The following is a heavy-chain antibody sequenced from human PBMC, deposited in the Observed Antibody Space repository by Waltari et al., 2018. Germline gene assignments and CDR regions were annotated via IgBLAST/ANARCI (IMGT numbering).Heavy chain of an antibody. Sequence: QVQLQQWGAGLLKPSETLSLTCAVYGGSFSGYYWSWIRQPPGKGLEWIGEINHSGSTNYNPSLKSRVTISVDTSKNQFSLKLSSVTAADTAVYYCARGSLAYYDILTGYYLDYWGQGTLVIVSS. V-gene: IGHV4-34*01. J-gene: IGHJ4*02. CDR3: ARGSLAYYDILTGYYLDY. CDR2: INHSGST. CDR1: GGSFSGYY. D-gene: IGHD3-9*01.